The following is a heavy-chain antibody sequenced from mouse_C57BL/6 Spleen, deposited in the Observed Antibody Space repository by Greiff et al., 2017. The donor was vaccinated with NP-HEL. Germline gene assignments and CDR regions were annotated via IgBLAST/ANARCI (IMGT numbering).Heavy chain of an antibody. Sequence: QVQLQQPGAELVKPGASVKLSCKASGYTFTSYWMHWVKQRPGQGLEWIGMIHPNSGSTNYNEKFKSKATLTAVKSSSTAYMQLSSLTSEDSAVYYCARERVDSSGHYFDYWGQGTTLTVSS. CDR2: IHPNSGST. J-gene: IGHJ2*01. V-gene: IGHV1-64*01. CDR3: ARERVDSSGHYFDY. D-gene: IGHD3-2*02. CDR1: GYTFTSYW.